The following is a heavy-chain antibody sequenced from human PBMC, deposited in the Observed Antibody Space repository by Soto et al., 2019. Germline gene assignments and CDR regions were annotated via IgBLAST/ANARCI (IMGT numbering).Heavy chain of an antibody. CDR3: ARPKGSYSSGYYYFDY. J-gene: IGHJ4*02. CDR2: IIPLFGTA. Sequence: QVQLVQSGAEVKQPGSSVKVSCKTSGGTFSTYAIYWVRQAPGQGLEWMGAIIPLFGTADYAQKFQGRVTITADESTSTAYMELSSLRSEDTAAYYCARPKGSYSSGYYYFDYWGQGTRVTVSS. V-gene: IGHV1-69*01. CDR1: GGTFSTYA. D-gene: IGHD6-19*01.